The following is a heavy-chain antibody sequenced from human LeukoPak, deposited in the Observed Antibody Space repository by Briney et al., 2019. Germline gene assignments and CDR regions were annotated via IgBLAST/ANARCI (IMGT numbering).Heavy chain of an antibody. V-gene: IGHV3-48*01. CDR3: ARALNGFDI. CDR1: GFTFSSYS. Sequence: GGSLRLPCAASGFTFSSYSMNWVRQAPGKGLEWVSYITSSGSTKYYADSVKGRFTISRDNSRNTLYLQMNSLRAEDTAVYYCARALNGFDIWGPGTLVTVSS. J-gene: IGHJ3*02. CDR2: ITSSGSTK.